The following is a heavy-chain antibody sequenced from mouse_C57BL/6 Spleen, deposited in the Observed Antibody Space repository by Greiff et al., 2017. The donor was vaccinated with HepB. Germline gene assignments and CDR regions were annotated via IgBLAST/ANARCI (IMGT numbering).Heavy chain of an antibody. CDR2: IDPSDSYT. CDR3: ARRARACSSGYVEY. J-gene: IGHJ2*01. CDR1: GYTFTSYW. V-gene: IGHV1-69*01. D-gene: IGHD3-2*02. Sequence: QVQLQQPGAELVMPGASVKLSCKASGYTFTSYWMHWVKQRPGQGLEWIGEIDPSDSYTNYNQKFKGKSTLTVDKSSSTAYMQLSSLTSEDSAVYYCARRARACSSGYVEYSGQGTTLTVSS.